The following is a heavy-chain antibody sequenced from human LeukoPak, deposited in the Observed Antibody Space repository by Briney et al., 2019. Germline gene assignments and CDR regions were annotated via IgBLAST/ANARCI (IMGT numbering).Heavy chain of an antibody. CDR2: ISGSGGST. D-gene: IGHD1/OR15-1a*01. J-gene: IGHJ5*02. Sequence: SGGSLRLSCAASGFTFSSYAMSWVRQAPGKGLEWVSAISGSGGSTYYADSVKGRFTISRDNSKNTLYLQMNSLRAEDTAVYYCAKDDVGRTGTHWFDPWGQGTLVTVSS. CDR1: GFTFSSYA. V-gene: IGHV3-23*01. CDR3: AKDDVGRTGTHWFDP.